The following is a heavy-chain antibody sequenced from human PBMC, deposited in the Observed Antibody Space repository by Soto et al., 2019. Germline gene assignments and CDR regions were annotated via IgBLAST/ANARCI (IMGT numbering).Heavy chain of an antibody. V-gene: IGHV4-61*01. CDR3: AKREYAFDS. D-gene: IGHD2-2*01. CDR2: IYYSGST. Sequence: QVQLQESGPGLVKPSETLSLTCTVSGDSVPTGSYYWSWIRQPPGKTLEWIGYIYYSGSTNYNPSLKSRATIYTDTSGRHFSLNLTSVTADDTAVYFCAKREYAFDSWGQGTLVTVSS. CDR1: GDSVPTGSYY. J-gene: IGHJ4*02.